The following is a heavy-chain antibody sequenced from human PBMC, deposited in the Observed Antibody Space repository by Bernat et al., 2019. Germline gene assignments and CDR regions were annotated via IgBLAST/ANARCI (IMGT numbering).Heavy chain of an antibody. CDR3: ARGGFYYYSGLDV. CDR1: GFTFSTFT. CDR2: TTSDSSIV. V-gene: IGHV3-48*01. Sequence: EVKLVESGGGLVQPGGSLKLSCAASGFTFSTFTMNWVRQAPGKGLGWISYTTSDSSIVHYADSVKGRFTISRDNAKSSLYLQMNSLRAEDTAVYYCARGGFYYYSGLDVWGQGTTVAVSS. J-gene: IGHJ6*02.